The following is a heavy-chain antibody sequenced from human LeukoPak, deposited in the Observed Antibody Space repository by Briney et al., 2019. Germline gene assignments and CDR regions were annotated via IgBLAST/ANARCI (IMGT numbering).Heavy chain of an antibody. CDR2: ISSSGSTI. Sequence: GGSLRLSCAASGFTFSDYYMSWIRQAPGKGLEWVSYISSSGSTIYYADSVKGRFTISRDNAKNSLYPQMNSLRAEDTAVYYCAREGSGYINDAFDIWGQGTMVTVSS. D-gene: IGHD3-22*01. J-gene: IGHJ3*02. CDR1: GFTFSDYY. V-gene: IGHV3-11*01. CDR3: AREGSGYINDAFDI.